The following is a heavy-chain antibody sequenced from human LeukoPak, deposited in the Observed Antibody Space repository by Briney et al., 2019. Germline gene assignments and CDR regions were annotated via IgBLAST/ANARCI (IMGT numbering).Heavy chain of an antibody. CDR3: ARSGDYEAEAFDY. CDR2: IYPGDSDT. CDR1: GYTFSNYW. Sequence: GESLKISCKGSGYTFSNYWIGWVRQMPGKGLEWMGIIYPGDSDTRYSPSFQGQVTISADKSISTAYLQWSSLKASDTAMYYCARSGDYEAEAFDYWGQGTLVTVSS. J-gene: IGHJ4*02. D-gene: IGHD4-17*01. V-gene: IGHV5-51*01.